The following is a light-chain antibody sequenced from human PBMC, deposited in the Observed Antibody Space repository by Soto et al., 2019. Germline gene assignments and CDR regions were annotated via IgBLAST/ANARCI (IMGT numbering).Light chain of an antibody. CDR1: SSDVGGYNY. V-gene: IGLV2-11*01. CDR3: CSYAGSYTLV. CDR2: DVN. J-gene: IGLJ3*02. Sequence: QSALTQPRSVSGSPGQSVTISCTGTSSDVGGYNYVSWYQEHPGKAPKLMIYDVNKRASGVPDRFSGSKSGNTASLTISGLQAEDEADYYCCSYAGSYTLVFGGGTQLTVL.